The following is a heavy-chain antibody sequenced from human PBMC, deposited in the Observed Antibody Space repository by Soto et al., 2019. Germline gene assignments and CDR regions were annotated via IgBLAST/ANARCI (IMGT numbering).Heavy chain of an antibody. J-gene: IGHJ4*02. V-gene: IGHV3-11*05. CDR3: ARSDDAALSPAHEY. Sequence: VQLVESGGGLVKPGGSLRVSCEASGFSFSDYYMSWVRQAPGKGLEWISFISNRGTYTNYADSVKGRFTISRDNAKSSVYLHMNSLRVDDTAVYFGARSDDAALSPAHEYWGQGTLVTVSS. CDR1: GFSFSDYY. D-gene: IGHD6-6*01. CDR2: ISNRGTYT.